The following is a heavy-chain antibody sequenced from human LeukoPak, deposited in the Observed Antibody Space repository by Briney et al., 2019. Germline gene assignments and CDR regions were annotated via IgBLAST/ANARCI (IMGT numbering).Heavy chain of an antibody. V-gene: IGHV3-30-3*01. CDR2: IPYDGNNK. J-gene: IGHJ4*02. Sequence: SGGSLRLSCAASRLTFSSYAMHWVRQPPGKGLEWVAVIPYDGNNKYYAVSERGRFTISKDNSKNPLYLQMNRLSAEETAVYCCAREGGTYSPIYYWGKGNLDTVSS. CDR3: AREGGTYSPIYY. D-gene: IGHD1-26*01. CDR1: RLTFSSYA.